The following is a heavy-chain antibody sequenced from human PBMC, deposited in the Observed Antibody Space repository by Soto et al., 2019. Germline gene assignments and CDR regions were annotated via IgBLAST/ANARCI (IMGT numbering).Heavy chain of an antibody. CDR3: AKDSGKIYSGAY. Sequence: EVQLLESGGGSVQPGGSLRLSCAVSGFTFNTYAMTWVRQAPGKGLEWVSTISGSGGSTYYADSVKGRFTISRDNSKNTLYLQMNSLRAEDTAMYYCAKDSGKIYSGAYWGQGTLVTVFS. V-gene: IGHV3-23*01. CDR2: ISGSGGST. D-gene: IGHD5-12*01. J-gene: IGHJ4*02. CDR1: GFTFNTYA.